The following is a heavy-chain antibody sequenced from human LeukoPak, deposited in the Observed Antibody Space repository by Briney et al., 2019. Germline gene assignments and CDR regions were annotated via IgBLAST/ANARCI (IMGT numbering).Heavy chain of an antibody. CDR3: AREFRRYCSSTSCNLLDYYYMDV. CDR2: IIPIFGTA. J-gene: IGHJ6*03. CDR1: GGTFSSYA. Sequence: SVKVSCKASGGTFSSYAISWVRQAPGQGLEWMGRIIPIFGTANYAQKFQGRVTITADKSTSTAYMELSSLRSEDTAVYYCAREFRRYCSSTSCNLLDYYYMDVWGKGTTVTVSS. D-gene: IGHD2-2*01. V-gene: IGHV1-69*06.